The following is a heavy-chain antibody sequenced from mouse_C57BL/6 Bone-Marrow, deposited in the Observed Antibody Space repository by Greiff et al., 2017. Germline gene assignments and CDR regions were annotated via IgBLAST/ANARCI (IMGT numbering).Heavy chain of an antibody. CDR1: GFNIKNTY. Sequence: EVKLVESVAELVRPGASVKLSCTASGFNIKNTYMHWVKQSPEQGLECIGRIDPANGNTKSAPKFQGKATITADKSSNTAYLQLSSLTSEDTAIYYCATSRDGWFADWGKGTRVTVSA. J-gene: IGHJ3*01. CDR2: IDPANGNT. CDR3: ATSRDGWFAD. D-gene: IGHD3-3*01. V-gene: IGHV14-3*01.